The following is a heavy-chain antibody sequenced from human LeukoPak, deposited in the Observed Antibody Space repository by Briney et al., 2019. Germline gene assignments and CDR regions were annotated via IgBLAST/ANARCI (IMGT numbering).Heavy chain of an antibody. J-gene: IGHJ4*02. CDR3: ASLGRSGYYFDY. CDR2: IYYSGST. D-gene: IGHD3-3*01. Sequence: PSETLSLTCTVSGGSISSSSYYWGWIRQPPGTGLEWIGSIYYSGSTYYNPSLKSRVTISVDTSKNQFSLKLSSVTAADTAVYYCASLGRSGYYFDYWGQGTLVTVSS. CDR1: GGSISSSSYY. V-gene: IGHV4-39*07.